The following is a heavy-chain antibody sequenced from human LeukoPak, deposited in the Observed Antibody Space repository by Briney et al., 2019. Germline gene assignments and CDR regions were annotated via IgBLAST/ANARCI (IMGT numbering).Heavy chain of an antibody. V-gene: IGHV4-31*11. CDR3: ARDYHAGGYFDY. CDR1: GGSFSGYY. J-gene: IGHJ4*02. D-gene: IGHD1-1*01. Sequence: SETLSLTCAVYGGSFSGYYWSWIRQHPGKGLEWIGYIYYSGSTYYNPSLKSRVTISVDTSKNQFSLKLSSVTAADTAVYYCARDYHAGGYFDYWGQGTLVTVSS. CDR2: IYYSGST.